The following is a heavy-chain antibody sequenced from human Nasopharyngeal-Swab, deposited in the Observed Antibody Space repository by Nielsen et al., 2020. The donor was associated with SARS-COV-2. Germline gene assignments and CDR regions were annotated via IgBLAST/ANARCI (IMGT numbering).Heavy chain of an antibody. CDR3: ARTKWLRFGYYYGMDV. CDR2: IKQDGSEK. V-gene: IGHV3-7*02. J-gene: IGHJ6*02. Sequence: VRQMPGKGLEWVANIKQDGSEKYYVDSVKGRFTISRDNAKNSLYLQMNSLRAEDTAVYYCARTKWLRFGYYYGMDVWGQGTTVTVSS. D-gene: IGHD5-12*01.